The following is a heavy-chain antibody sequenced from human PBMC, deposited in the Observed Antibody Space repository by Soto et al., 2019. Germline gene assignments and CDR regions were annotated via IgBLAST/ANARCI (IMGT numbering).Heavy chain of an antibody. V-gene: IGHV3-74*01. CDR3: ANGGYYGSGSFDY. Sequence: EVPLVESGGGLVQPGGSLRLSCAASGFTFRSYWMHWVRQTPGKGLVWVSRINSDGSSTRYADSVKGRFTISRDNAKNTLYLQMNSLRAEDTAEYYCANGGYYGSGSFDYWGQGTLVTVSS. CDR2: INSDGSST. D-gene: IGHD3-10*01. J-gene: IGHJ4*02. CDR1: GFTFRSYW.